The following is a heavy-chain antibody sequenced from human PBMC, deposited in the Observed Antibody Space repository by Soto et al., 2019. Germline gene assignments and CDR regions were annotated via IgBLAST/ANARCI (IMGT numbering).Heavy chain of an antibody. V-gene: IGHV3-9*01. CDR3: GRQRETSGYYEAGYAFDL. CDR1: GFILDDFA. Sequence: VQLVESEGGLVQPGTSLRLSCTISGFILDDFAMHCVRPAPGKGLEWVSGISWNSFTLGYADSVKCRFTISRDNAHNSLYLHMNRLKNEDKYWYYWGRQRETSGYYEAGYAFDLWGQGTVVTVSS. CDR2: ISWNSFTL. D-gene: IGHD3-22*01. J-gene: IGHJ3*01.